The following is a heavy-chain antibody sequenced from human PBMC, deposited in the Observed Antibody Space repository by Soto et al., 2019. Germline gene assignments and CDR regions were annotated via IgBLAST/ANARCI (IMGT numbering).Heavy chain of an antibody. V-gene: IGHV3-48*03. Sequence: PGGSLRLSCAASGFRISGYEMNWVRQAPGRGLEWVSYISSSGSTIYYADSVKGRFTISRDNAKNSLYLQMNSLRAEDTAVYYCARDRLAVAGTDYYYYYGMDVWGQGTTVTVSS. CDR2: ISSSGSTI. D-gene: IGHD6-19*01. CDR1: GFRISGYE. J-gene: IGHJ6*02. CDR3: ARDRLAVAGTDYYYYYGMDV.